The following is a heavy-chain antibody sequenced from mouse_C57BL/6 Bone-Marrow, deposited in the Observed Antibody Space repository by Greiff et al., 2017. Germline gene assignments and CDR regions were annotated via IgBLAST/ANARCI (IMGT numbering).Heavy chain of an antibody. J-gene: IGHJ2*01. Sequence: QVQLQQPGTELVKPGASVKLSCKASGYTLTSYWMHWVKQRPGQGLEWIGNINPSNGGTNYNEKFKSKATLTVDKYSSTAYMQLSSLTSEDSAVYYCARSRGNDYFDYWGQGTTLAVSS. CDR2: INPSNGGT. CDR3: ARSRGNDYFDY. V-gene: IGHV1-53*01. D-gene: IGHD2-1*01. CDR1: GYTLTSYW.